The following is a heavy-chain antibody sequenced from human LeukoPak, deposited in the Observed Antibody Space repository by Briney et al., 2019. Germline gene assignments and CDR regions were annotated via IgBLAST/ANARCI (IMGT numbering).Heavy chain of an antibody. J-gene: IGHJ3*02. CDR3: TTRYCSTTRCYGAFDI. CDR2: IKSNTDGGTT. Sequence: PGGSLRLSCAASGLTFSNAWMSWVRQAPGKGLEWIGRIKSNTDGGTTDHAAPVKGRFTISRDDSKNTLYLQMNSLKTEDTAVYYCTTRYCSTTRCYGAFDIWGQGTMVTVSS. V-gene: IGHV3-15*01. CDR1: GLTFSNAW. D-gene: IGHD2-2*01.